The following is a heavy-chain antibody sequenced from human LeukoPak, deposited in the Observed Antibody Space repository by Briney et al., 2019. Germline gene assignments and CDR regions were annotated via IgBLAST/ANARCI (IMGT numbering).Heavy chain of an antibody. D-gene: IGHD1-1*01. J-gene: IGHJ4*02. CDR1: EYTFTGYY. V-gene: IGHV1-2*02. Sequence: ASVTVSCTASEYTFTGYYMHWVRQAPGQGLEWMGWINPNSGGTNYAQKFQGRVTMTRDMSTSTVYMELSSLRSEDTAVYYCARGLGWNPGYWGQGTLVTVSS. CDR3: ARGLGWNPGY. CDR2: INPNSGGT.